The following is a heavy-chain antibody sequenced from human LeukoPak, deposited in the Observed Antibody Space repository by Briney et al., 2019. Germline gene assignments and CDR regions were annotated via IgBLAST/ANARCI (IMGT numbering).Heavy chain of an antibody. J-gene: IGHJ4*02. V-gene: IGHV4-61*08. CDR1: GGSINSGDYY. D-gene: IGHD6-25*01. CDR3: ARAGGVKTAALDLDY. CDR2: IYYSGSA. Sequence: SETLSLTCTVSGGSINSGDYYWNWLRQPPGKGLEWIGYIYYSGSANHNPSLKSRVTISRDTSKNQFSLKLTSVTTADTAVYYCARAGGVKTAALDLDYWGQGTLVTVSS.